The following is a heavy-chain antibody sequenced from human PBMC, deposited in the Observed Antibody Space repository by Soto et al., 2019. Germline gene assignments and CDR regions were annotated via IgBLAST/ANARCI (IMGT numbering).Heavy chain of an antibody. D-gene: IGHD1-1*01. CDR2: ISGSGGGT. CDR1: GFTFSSYS. V-gene: IGHV3-23*01. J-gene: IGHJ4*02. Sequence: LRLSCAASGFTFSSYSMNWVRQAPGKGLEWVSSISGSGGGTYYADSVKGRFTFSRDNSKNTLYLQMNSLRAEDTAVCYCAKFGMATTKRSPPYYIDYWGQGALVTVSS. CDR3: AKFGMATTKRSPPYYIDY.